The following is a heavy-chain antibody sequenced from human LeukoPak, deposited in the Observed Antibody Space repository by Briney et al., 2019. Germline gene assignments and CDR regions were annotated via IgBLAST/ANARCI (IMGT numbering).Heavy chain of an antibody. J-gene: IGHJ3*02. Sequence: SETLSLTCAVYGGSFSGYYWSWIRQPPGKGLEWIGEINHSGSTNYNPSLKSRVTISVDTSKNQFSLKLSSVTAADTAVYYCAREDRAQLDAFDIWGQGTMVTVSS. D-gene: IGHD1-1*01. CDR2: INHSGST. CDR3: AREDRAQLDAFDI. V-gene: IGHV4-34*01. CDR1: GGSFSGYY.